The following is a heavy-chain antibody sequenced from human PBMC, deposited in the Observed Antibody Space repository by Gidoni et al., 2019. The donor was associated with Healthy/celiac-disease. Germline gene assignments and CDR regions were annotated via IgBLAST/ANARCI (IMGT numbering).Heavy chain of an antibody. CDR2: T. J-gene: IGHJ2*01. Sequence: TYYNPSLKSRVTISVDTSKNQFSLKLSSVTAADTAVYYCARLRRGYFDLWGRGTLVTVSS. V-gene: IGHV4-39*01. CDR3: ARLRRGYFDL.